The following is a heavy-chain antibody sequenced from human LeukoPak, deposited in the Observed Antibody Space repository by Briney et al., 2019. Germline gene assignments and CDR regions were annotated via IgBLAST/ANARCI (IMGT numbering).Heavy chain of an antibody. CDR1: GYTFTGYY. J-gene: IGHJ4*02. CDR2: INPNSGGT. CDR3: AREGGYNTRYYFDY. V-gene: IGHV1-2*02. D-gene: IGHD5-24*01. Sequence: ASVKVSCKASGYTFTGYYMHWVRQAPGQGLEWMGWINPNSGGTNYAQKFQGRVTMTRDTSISTAYMELSRLRSDDTAVYYCAREGGYNTRYYFDYWGQGTLVTVSS.